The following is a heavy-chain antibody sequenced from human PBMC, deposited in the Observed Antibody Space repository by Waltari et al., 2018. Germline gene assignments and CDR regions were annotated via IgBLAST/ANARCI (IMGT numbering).Heavy chain of an antibody. CDR3: AGLGTTVTTGGP. Sequence: QVQLQQWGAGLLKPSETLSLTCAVYGGSFSGYYWSWTRQPPGKGLEWIGEINHSGSTNYNPSLKSRVTISVDTSKNQFSLKLRSVTAADTAVYYCAGLGTTVTTGGPWGQGTLVTVSS. J-gene: IGHJ5*02. CDR1: GGSFSGYY. D-gene: IGHD4-17*01. CDR2: INHSGST. V-gene: IGHV4-34*01.